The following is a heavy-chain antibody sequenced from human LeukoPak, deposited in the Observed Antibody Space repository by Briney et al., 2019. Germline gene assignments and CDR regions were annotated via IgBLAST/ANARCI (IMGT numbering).Heavy chain of an antibody. CDR2: ISSSSSYI. CDR1: GFTVSSYE. CDR3: ARGYYNSGSYSYYYYYGMDV. J-gene: IGHJ6*02. Sequence: GGSLRLSCAASGFTVSSYEMNWVRQAPGKGLEWVSSISSSSSYIYYAESVKGRFTISRDNANNSLYLQMNSLRAEDTAVYYCARGYYNSGSYSYYYYYGMDVWGQGTTVTVSS. V-gene: IGHV3-21*01. D-gene: IGHD3-10*01.